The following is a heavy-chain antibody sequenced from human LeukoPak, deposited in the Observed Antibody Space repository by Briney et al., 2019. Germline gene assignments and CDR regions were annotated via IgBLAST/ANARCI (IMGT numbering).Heavy chain of an antibody. V-gene: IGHV4-34*01. CDR1: GGSFRGYY. D-gene: IGHD2-2*01. J-gene: IGHJ5*02. Sequence: SETLSLTCAVYGGSFRGYYWSGIRRPPGKGREGIGSIYHSGSTYYNPSLKSRVTISVDTSKNQFSLKLSSVTAADTAVYYCARTLESSTSWFDPWGQGTLVTVSS. CDR3: ARTLESSTSWFDP. CDR2: IYHSGST.